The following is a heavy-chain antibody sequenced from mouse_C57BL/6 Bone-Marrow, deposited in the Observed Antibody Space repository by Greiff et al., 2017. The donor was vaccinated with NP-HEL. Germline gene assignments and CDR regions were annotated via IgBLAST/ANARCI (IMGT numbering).Heavy chain of an antibody. J-gene: IGHJ2*01. Sequence: VKLQESGPELVKPGASVKISCKASGYTFTDYYINWVKQRPGQGLEWIGWIFPGSGSTYYNEKFKGKATLTVDKSSSTAYMLLSSLTSEDSAVYFCARRVYYGSSRAYFDYWGQGTTLTVSS. CDR3: ARRVYYGSSRAYFDY. CDR1: GYTFTDYY. CDR2: IFPGSGST. D-gene: IGHD1-1*01. V-gene: IGHV1-75*01.